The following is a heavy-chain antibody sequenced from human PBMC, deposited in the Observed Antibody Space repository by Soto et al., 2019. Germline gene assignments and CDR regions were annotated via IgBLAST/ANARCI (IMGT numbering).Heavy chain of an antibody. D-gene: IGHD2-2*01. CDR3: ARGEYQLLSNKDAFDI. V-gene: IGHV1-18*04. CDR1: GYTFTSYG. Sequence: ASVNVSCKASGYTFTSYGIRWVRQAPGQGLEWMGWISAYNGNTNYAQKLQGRVTMTTDTSTSTAYMELRSLRSDDTAVYYCARGEYQLLSNKDAFDIWGQGTMVTVS. J-gene: IGHJ3*02. CDR2: ISAYNGNT.